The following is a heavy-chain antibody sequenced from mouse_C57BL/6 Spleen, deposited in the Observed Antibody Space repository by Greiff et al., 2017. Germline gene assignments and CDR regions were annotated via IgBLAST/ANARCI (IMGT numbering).Heavy chain of an antibody. CDR2: IDPETGGT. D-gene: IGHD1-1*01. J-gene: IGHJ1*03. V-gene: IGHV1-15*01. Sequence: VQLQQSGAELVRPGASVTLSCKASGYTFTDYEMHWVKQTPVHGLEWIGAIDPETGGTAYNQKFKGKAILTADKSSSTAYMELRSLTSEDSAVYYCTRSLITTVVADVWGTGTTVTVSS. CDR1: GYTFTDYE. CDR3: TRSLITTVVADV.